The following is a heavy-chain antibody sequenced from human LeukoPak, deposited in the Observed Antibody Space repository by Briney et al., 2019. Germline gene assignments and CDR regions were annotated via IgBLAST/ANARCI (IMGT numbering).Heavy chain of an antibody. CDR3: ARAQGSYYHYYMDV. V-gene: IGHV1-46*01. CDR2: INPSGGSP. J-gene: IGHJ6*03. CDR1: GYTFTRYY. Sequence: ASVKVSCKASGYTFTRYYMHWVRQAPGQGLEWMGCINPSGGSPNYAHKFQGRVTMTRDMSTGTVNMELSSLRSEDTAVYYCARAQGSYYHYYMDVWGKGTTVTVSS. D-gene: IGHD1-26*01.